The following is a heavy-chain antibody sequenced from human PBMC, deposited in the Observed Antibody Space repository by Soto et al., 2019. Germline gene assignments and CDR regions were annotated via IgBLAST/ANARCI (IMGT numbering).Heavy chain of an antibody. CDR1: GGSISSGGYS. CDR3: ARRYSSSFDY. V-gene: IGHV4-30-2*01. D-gene: IGHD6-13*01. Sequence: LSLTCAVSGGSISSGGYSWSWIRQPPGKGLEWIGYIYHSGSTYYNPSLKSRVTISVDTSKNQFSLKLSSVTAADTAVYYCARRYSSSFDYWGQGTLDTGSS. CDR2: IYHSGST. J-gene: IGHJ4*02.